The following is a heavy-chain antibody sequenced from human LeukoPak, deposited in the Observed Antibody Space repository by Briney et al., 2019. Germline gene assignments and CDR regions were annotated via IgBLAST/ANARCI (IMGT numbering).Heavy chain of an antibody. CDR2: ISFDGSRE. CDR1: GFAFSSYA. CDR3: ARDIWEVAAGARLDY. Sequence: GRSLRLSCAASGFAFSSYAIHWVRQAPGKGLEWVAAISFDGSREYYADSVKGRITISRDNSKNTLNLQMNSLRAEDTAVCYCARDIWEVAAGARLDYWGQGTLVTVSS. D-gene: IGHD2-15*01. V-gene: IGHV3-33*05. J-gene: IGHJ4*02.